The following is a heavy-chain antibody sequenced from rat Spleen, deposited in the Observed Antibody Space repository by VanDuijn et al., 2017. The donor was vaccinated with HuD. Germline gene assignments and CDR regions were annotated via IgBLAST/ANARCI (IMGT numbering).Heavy chain of an antibody. CDR3: TRDGNRRVMDA. J-gene: IGHJ4*01. Sequence: QVQLKESGPGLVQPSQTLSLTCTVSGFSLTSYNVHWVRQPTGKGLEWMGVMWSGGSTAYNSALKSRLSISRDTSKSQGFLKMNSLQTEDTAIYYCTRDGNRRVMDAWGQGASVTVSS. CDR2: MWSGGST. CDR1: GFSLTSYN. V-gene: IGHV2-30*01. D-gene: IGHD3-4*01.